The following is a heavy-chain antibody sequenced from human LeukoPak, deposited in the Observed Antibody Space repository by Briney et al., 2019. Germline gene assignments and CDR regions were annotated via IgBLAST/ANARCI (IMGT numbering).Heavy chain of an antibody. D-gene: IGHD2-8*01. J-gene: IGHJ4*02. Sequence: ASVKVSCKTSGYSFGTSGVSWVRQAPGQGLEWMAWISGYNGNTMFAQRFQDRVTVTIDTSANTAYMELRSLRSDDTAVYLCARTNLNCKSGVCYDYWGQGTLVTVSS. CDR2: ISGYNGNT. CDR1: GYSFGTSG. V-gene: IGHV1-18*01. CDR3: ARTNLNCKSGVCYDY.